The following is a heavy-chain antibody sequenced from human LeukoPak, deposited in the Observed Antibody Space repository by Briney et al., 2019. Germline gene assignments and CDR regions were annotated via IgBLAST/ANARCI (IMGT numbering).Heavy chain of an antibody. CDR2: IKLDGSDT. J-gene: IGHJ4*02. CDR3: ARGGGGMDF. CDR1: GFIFSNFW. V-gene: IGHV3-7*03. Sequence: GGALGLSWAASGFIFSNFWMSWVRQAPGKGLELVANIKLDGSDTYYVDSLRGRFIISRDNGKSSLYLQMNCLRAEDTAVYYCARGGGGMDFWGQGTLVTVSS.